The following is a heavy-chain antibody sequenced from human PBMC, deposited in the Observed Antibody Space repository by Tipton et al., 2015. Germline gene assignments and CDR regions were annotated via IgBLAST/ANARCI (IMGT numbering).Heavy chain of an antibody. V-gene: IGHV4-4*02. CDR3: ARARGRHGGLFDS. CDR1: AYSISSDYY. J-gene: IGHJ4*02. D-gene: IGHD4-23*01. CDR2: IYHTGST. Sequence: TLSLTCAVSAYSISSDYYWSWVRQPPGKGLEWIGEIYHTGSTNFQPSLRSRVTMSVDKSKNQFSLKMSSVTASDTAVYYCARARGRHGGLFDSWGQGILVTVSS.